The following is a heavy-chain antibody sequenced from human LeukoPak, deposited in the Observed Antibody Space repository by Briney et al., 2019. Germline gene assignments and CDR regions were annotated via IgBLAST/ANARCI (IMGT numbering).Heavy chain of an antibody. Sequence: GGSLRLSCAASGFIFSRYWMNWVRQAPGKGPVWVSRINSDGSSTSYADSVKGRFTTTRDNAKNTLYLQMNSLRAEHTAVYYCAKAVVVVAATLYWGQGTLVTVSS. J-gene: IGHJ4*02. D-gene: IGHD2-15*01. CDR2: INSDGSST. V-gene: IGHV3-74*01. CDR1: GFIFSRYW. CDR3: AKAVVVVAATLY.